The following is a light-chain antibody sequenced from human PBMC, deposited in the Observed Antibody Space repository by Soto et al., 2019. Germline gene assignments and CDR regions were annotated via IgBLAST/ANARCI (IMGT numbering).Light chain of an antibody. CDR2: DVT. CDR1: SSDVGAYNY. Sequence: QSALTQPRSVSGSPGQSVTISCTGTSSDVGAYNYVSCYQQHPDRAPKLIIYDVTKRPSGVPDRFSGSKSGNTASLTISGLQAEDEADYYCCSYAGGFNLVFGGATQLTVL. V-gene: IGLV2-11*01. J-gene: IGLJ2*01. CDR3: CSYAGGFNLV.